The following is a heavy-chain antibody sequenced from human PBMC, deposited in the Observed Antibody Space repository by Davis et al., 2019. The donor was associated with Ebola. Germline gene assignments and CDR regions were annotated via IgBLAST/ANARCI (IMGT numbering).Heavy chain of an antibody. D-gene: IGHD4-17*01. J-gene: IGHJ5*01. CDR3: ARDQMRDYGDHTVHDS. CDR1: GYTFINYG. Sequence: ASVKVSCKASGYTFINYGITWVRQAPGQSLEWLGWIRTYDGNTNYAQKLQGRVTMTTDTSTSTAYMELGRLRYDDTAIYYCARDQMRDYGDHTVHDSWGQGTLVTVS. V-gene: IGHV1-18*04. CDR2: IRTYDGNT.